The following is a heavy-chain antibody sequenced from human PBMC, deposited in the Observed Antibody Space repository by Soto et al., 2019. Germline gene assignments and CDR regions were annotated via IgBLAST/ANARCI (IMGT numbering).Heavy chain of an antibody. CDR2: IYHAGSV. J-gene: IGHJ6*02. Sequence: PSETLSLTCDVSGYSIASGYYWAWIRQSPGKGLEWIGSIYHAGSVYYNPSLNSRVAVSLDTSKNHFSLKLTSVTAADTAVYYCARTFDYYGMDVWGQGTTVTVS. CDR1: GYSIASGYY. V-gene: IGHV4-38-2*01. CDR3: ARTFDYYGMDV.